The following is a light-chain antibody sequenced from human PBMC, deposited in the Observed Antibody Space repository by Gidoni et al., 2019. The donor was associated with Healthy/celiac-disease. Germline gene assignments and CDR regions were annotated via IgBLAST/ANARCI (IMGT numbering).Light chain of an antibody. CDR3: QQSYSSPLT. J-gene: IGKJ4*01. V-gene: IGKV1-39*01. CDR1: QSISSY. CDR2: AAA. Sequence: DIQITQSPSSLSASVGDRVTITCRASQSISSYSNWYQQKPGKATQRLIYAAASLQSGVPSRCSGSGSWTDFILTISSLQPEDFATYYCQQSYSSPLTFGGGTKVEIK.